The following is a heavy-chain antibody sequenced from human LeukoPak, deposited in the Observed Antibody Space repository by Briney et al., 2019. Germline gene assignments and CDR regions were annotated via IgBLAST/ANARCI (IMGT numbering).Heavy chain of an antibody. J-gene: IGHJ6*03. Sequence: SETLSLTCAVYGGSFSGYYWSWIRQPPGKGLEWIGEINHSGSTNYNPSLKSRVTISVDTSKNQFSLKLSSVTAADTAVYYCARGPGGWLQLYSYYYMDVWGKGTTVTVSS. CDR3: ARGPGGWLQLYSYYYMDV. CDR2: INHSGST. D-gene: IGHD5-24*01. CDR1: GGSFSGYY. V-gene: IGHV4-34*01.